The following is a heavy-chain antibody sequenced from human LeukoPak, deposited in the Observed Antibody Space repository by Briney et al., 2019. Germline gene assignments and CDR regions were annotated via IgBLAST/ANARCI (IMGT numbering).Heavy chain of an antibody. D-gene: IGHD1-26*01. J-gene: IGHJ4*02. CDR3: ARVVGATVSSDY. CDR1: GGSISSDY. CDR2: IYYIGST. Sequence: ETLYLTCTVSGGSISSDYWGWVRQPPGKGLEWIGYIYYIGSTNYNPSLKSRITISVDASKSLFSLKLSAVTAADTAVYCCARVVGATVSSDYWGQVTLVTVSS. V-gene: IGHV4-59*01.